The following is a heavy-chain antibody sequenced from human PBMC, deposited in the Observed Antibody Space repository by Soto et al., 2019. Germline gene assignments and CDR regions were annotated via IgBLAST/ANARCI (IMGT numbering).Heavy chain of an antibody. Sequence: GGSLRLSCAASGFTFSSYAMSWVRQAPGKGLEWVSAISGSGGSTYYADSVKGRFTISRDNSKNTLYLQMNSLRAEDTAVYYCAKKGPGAAARQGPYFDYWGQGTLVTVSS. CDR2: ISGSGGST. CDR3: AKKGPGAAARQGPYFDY. V-gene: IGHV3-23*01. J-gene: IGHJ4*02. D-gene: IGHD6-6*01. CDR1: GFTFSSYA.